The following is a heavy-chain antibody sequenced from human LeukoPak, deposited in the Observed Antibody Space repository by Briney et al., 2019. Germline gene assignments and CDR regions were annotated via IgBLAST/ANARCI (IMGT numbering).Heavy chain of an antibody. D-gene: IGHD2-8*01. V-gene: IGHV3-23*01. CDR2: VSFSGSIT. CDR3: ALGTINKDYYFGMDV. J-gene: IGHJ6*02. Sequence: GGSLRLSCVASGFIFSSYGMSWVRQAPGKGLEWVSSVSFSGSITHYADSMKGRFTISRDNSKSTLYLQMNSLGADDTAVYHCALGTINKDYYFGMDVWGQGTTVTVSS. CDR1: GFIFSSYG.